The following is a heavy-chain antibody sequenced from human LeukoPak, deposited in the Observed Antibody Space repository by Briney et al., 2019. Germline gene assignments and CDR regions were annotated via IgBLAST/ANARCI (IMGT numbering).Heavy chain of an antibody. CDR3: WGYGDYPNLFDY. CDR1: GYTFTGYY. V-gene: IGHV1-2*02. CDR2: INPNSGGT. D-gene: IGHD4-17*01. Sequence: ASVKVSCKASGYTFTGYYMHRVRQAPGQGLEWMGWINPNSGGTNYAQKFQGRVTMTRDTSISTAYMELSRLRSDDTAVYYCWGYGDYPNLFDYWGQGTLVTVSS. J-gene: IGHJ4*02.